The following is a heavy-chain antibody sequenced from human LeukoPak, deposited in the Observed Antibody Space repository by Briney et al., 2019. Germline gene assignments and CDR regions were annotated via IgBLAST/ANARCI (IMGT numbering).Heavy chain of an antibody. V-gene: IGHV3-23*01. D-gene: IGHD1-14*01. CDR3: ARDRAGGAGDAFDI. Sequence: GGSLRLSCAASGSTFSRHGMNWVRQAPGQGLEWVSSISESGSITDYADSVRGRFTIYRDNSKNTLSLQMTSLRAEDTALYYCARDRAGGAGDAFDIWGQGTTVTVSS. J-gene: IGHJ3*02. CDR2: ISESGSIT. CDR1: GSTFSRHG.